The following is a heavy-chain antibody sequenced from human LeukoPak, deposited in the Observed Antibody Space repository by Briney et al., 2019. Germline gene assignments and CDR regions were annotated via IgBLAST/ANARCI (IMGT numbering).Heavy chain of an antibody. CDR1: GGSFSGYY. V-gene: IGHV4-30-4*08. CDR3: AREDCSGGSCYSKRYYYGMDV. D-gene: IGHD2-15*01. Sequence: LSLTCAAYGGSFSGYYWSWIRQPPGKGLEWIGYIYYSGSTYYNPSLKSRVTISVDTSKNQFSLKLSSVTAADTAVYYCAREDCSGGSCYSKRYYYGMDVWGQGTTVTVSS. J-gene: IGHJ6*02. CDR2: IYYSGST.